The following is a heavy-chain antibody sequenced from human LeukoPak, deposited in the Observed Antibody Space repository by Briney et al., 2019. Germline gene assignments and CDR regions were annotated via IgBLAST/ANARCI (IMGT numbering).Heavy chain of an antibody. V-gene: IGHV1-2*02. D-gene: IGHD3-3*01. CDR2: INLNSGAT. J-gene: IGHJ5*02. CDR3: ATRLVLRFLEWFEFDP. Sequence: GASVKVSCKASGFTFSNYYLHWVRQAPGQGLEWLGWINLNSGATNYAQKLQGRVTMTRDTSISTAYMEVSSLRSEDTAVYYCATRLVLRFLEWFEFDPWGQGTLVTVSS. CDR1: GFTFSNYY.